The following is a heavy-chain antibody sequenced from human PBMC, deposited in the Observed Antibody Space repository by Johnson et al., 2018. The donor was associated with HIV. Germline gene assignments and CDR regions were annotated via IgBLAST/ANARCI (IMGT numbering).Heavy chain of an antibody. J-gene: IGHJ3*02. Sequence: QVQLVESGGGVVQPGGSLRLSCAASGFTFSNYGMHWVRQAPGKGLEWVAVISYDGSNKYYADSVKGRFTISRDNSKNTLYLQMNSLRAEDTAVYYCARVRYSSGWPIYAFDIWGQGTVVIVSS. CDR2: ISYDGSNK. D-gene: IGHD6-19*01. CDR1: GFTFSNYG. V-gene: IGHV3-30*19. CDR3: ARVRYSSGWPIYAFDI.